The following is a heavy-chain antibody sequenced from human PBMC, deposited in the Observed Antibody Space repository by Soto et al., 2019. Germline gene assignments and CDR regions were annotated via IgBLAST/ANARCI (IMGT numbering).Heavy chain of an antibody. Sequence: PSETLSLTCTVSGDSIRSGNHYWSWIRQPPGKGLEWIGYIYYSGSTYYNPSLKSRVTISVDTSKNQFSLKLSSVTAADTAVYYCASSLTGTISYYGMDVWGQGTTVTVSS. CDR1: GDSIRSGNHY. J-gene: IGHJ6*02. CDR3: ASSLTGTISYYGMDV. D-gene: IGHD1-20*01. V-gene: IGHV4-30-4*01. CDR2: IYYSGST.